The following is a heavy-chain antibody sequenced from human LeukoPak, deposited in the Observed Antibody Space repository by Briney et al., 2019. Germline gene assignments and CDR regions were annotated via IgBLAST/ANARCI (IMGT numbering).Heavy chain of an antibody. CDR2: IIPIFGTA. CDR1: GGTFSSYA. CDR3: ARDHRIAAAGTRLWFDP. V-gene: IGHV1-69*05. Sequence: ASVKVSCKASGGTFSSYAISWVRQAPGQGLEWMGGIIPIFGTANYAQKFQGRVTITTDESTSTAYMELSSLRSEDTTVYYCARDHRIAAAGTRLWFDPWGQGTLVTVSS. D-gene: IGHD6-13*01. J-gene: IGHJ5*02.